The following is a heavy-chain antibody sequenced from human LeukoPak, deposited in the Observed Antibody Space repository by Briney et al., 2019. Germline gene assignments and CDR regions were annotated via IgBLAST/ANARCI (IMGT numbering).Heavy chain of an antibody. V-gene: IGHV1-2*02. D-gene: IGHD4-11*01. J-gene: IGHJ6*02. CDR1: GYTFADYY. Sequence: ASVKVSCKASGYTFADYYIHWVRQAPGQGLKWMGWINPNSGGTNSAQKFQGRVTMNRDTSITTAYMEVSRLRSDDTAVYYCARVRELSTVTTDDYGMDVWGQGTTVTVSS. CDR3: ARVRELSTVTTDDYGMDV. CDR2: INPNSGGT.